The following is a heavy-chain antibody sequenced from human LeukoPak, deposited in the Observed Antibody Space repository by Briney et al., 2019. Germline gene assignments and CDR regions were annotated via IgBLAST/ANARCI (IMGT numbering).Heavy chain of an antibody. CDR3: AILSGSGSYSYFDY. CDR2: IYSGGST. J-gene: IGHJ4*02. Sequence: GGSLRLSCAASGFIVSSNYMSWVRQAPGKGLEWVSVIYSGGSTYYADSVKGRFTISRHDSKNTLYLQTNSLRAEDTAVYYCAILSGSGSYSYFDYWGQGTLVTVSS. V-gene: IGHV3-53*04. CDR1: GFIVSSNY. D-gene: IGHD3-10*01.